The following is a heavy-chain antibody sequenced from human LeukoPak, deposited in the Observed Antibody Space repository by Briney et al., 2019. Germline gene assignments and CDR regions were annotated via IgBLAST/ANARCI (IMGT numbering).Heavy chain of an antibody. D-gene: IGHD2-2*01. CDR2: ISAYNGNT. CDR1: GYTFTSYS. J-gene: IGHJ4*02. CDR3: ARGCSSTSCYLFDY. Sequence: ASVKVSCKASGYTFTSYSISWVRQAPGQGLEWMGWISAYNGNTNYAQKLQGRVTMTTDTSTSTAYMELRSLRSDDTAVYYCARGCSSTSCYLFDYWGQGTLVTVSS. V-gene: IGHV1-18*01.